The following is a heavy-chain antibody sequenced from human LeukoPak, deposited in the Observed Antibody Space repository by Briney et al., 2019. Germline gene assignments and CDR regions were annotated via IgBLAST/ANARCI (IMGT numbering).Heavy chain of an antibody. D-gene: IGHD2-21*02. CDR1: GYSSTSYW. V-gene: IGHV5-51*01. Sequence: GESLKISCKGSGYSSTSYWIGWVRQMPGKGLEWMGIIYPGDSDTRYSPSFQGQVTISADKSISTAYLQWSSLKASDTAMYYCARVVTAIHDAFDIWGQGTMVTVSS. CDR2: IYPGDSDT. CDR3: ARVVTAIHDAFDI. J-gene: IGHJ3*02.